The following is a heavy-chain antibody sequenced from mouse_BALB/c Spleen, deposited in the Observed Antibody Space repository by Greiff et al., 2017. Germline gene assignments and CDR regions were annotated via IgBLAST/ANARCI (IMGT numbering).Heavy chain of an antibody. CDR3: AREYYDYDRDYAMDY. Sequence: QVQLKESGPGLVAPSQSLSITCTVSGFSLTGYGVNWVRQPPGKGLEWLGMIWGDGSTDYNSALKSRLSISKDNSKSQVFLKMNSLQTDDTARYYCAREYYDYDRDYAMDYWGQGTSVTVSS. V-gene: IGHV2-6-7*01. CDR2: IWGDGST. J-gene: IGHJ4*01. D-gene: IGHD2-4*01. CDR1: GFSLTGYG.